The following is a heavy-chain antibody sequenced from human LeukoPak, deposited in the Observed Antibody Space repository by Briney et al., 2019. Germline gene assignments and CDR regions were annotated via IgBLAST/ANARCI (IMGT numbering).Heavy chain of an antibody. CDR1: GFTFSDYY. CDR2: ISSSDTYT. J-gene: IGHJ4*02. V-gene: IGHV3-11*06. CDR3: ASGGGGMVIGDY. D-gene: IGHD3-16*01. Sequence: GGSLGLSCAASGFTFSDYYMSWIRQAPGKGLEWVSYISSSDTYTNYADSVKGRFTISRDNAKNSLYLQMNSLRADDTAVYYCASGGGGMVIGDYWGQGTLVTVSS.